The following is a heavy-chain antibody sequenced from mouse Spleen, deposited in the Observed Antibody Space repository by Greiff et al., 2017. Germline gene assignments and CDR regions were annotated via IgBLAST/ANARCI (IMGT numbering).Heavy chain of an antibody. CDR3: GRDYGSSYEDAMDY. Sequence: EVQLVESGPELVKPGASVKISCKASGYSFTGYFMNWVKQSHGKSLEWIGRINPYNGDTFYNQKFKGKATLTVDKSSSTAHMELLSLTSEDSAVYYCGRDYGSSYEDAMDYWGQGTSVTVSS. CDR2: INPYNGDT. V-gene: IGHV1-37*01. D-gene: IGHD1-1*01. J-gene: IGHJ4*01. CDR1: GYSFTGYF.